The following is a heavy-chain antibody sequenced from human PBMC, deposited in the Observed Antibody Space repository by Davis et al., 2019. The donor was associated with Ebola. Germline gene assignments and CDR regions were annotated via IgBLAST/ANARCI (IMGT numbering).Heavy chain of an antibody. Sequence: ASVKVSCKASGYTFTNYGITWVRQAPGQGLEWMGIINPSAGDPRNAQKFRGRVTMTRDTSTSTVYMELNSLGYDDTAVYFCARAGYGSDLPDTYYYYYGMDVWGKGTTVAVSS. D-gene: IGHD1-26*01. CDR1: GYTFTNYG. CDR2: INPSAGDP. V-gene: IGHV1-46*01. J-gene: IGHJ6*04. CDR3: ARAGYGSDLPDTYYYYYGMDV.